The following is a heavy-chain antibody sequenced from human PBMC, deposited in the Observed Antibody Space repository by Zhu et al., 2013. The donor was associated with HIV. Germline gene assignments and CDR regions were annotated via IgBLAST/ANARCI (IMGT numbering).Heavy chain of an antibody. CDR1: GYTFTGYY. Sequence: QVQLVQSGAEVKKPGASVKVSCKASGYTFTGYYMHWVRQAPGQGLEWMGWINPNSGGTNYAQKFQGRVTMTRDTSISTAYMELSRLRSEDTAVYFCARSRGYCTGIKCQSDAFDIWGQGAMVTVSS. J-gene: IGHJ3*02. D-gene: IGHD2-8*02. V-gene: IGHV1-2*02. CDR2: INPNSGGT. CDR3: ARSRGYCTGIKCQSDAFDI.